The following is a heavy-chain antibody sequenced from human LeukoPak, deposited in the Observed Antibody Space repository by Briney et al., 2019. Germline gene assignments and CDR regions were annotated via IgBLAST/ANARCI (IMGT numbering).Heavy chain of an antibody. D-gene: IGHD6-19*01. CDR3: AGRYSSGWYYYYYGMDV. Sequence: TSSENLSLTCTVSGGSISSYYWSWIRQPPGKGLEWIGYIYYSGSTNYNPSLKSRVTISVDTSKNQFSLKLSSVTAADTAVYYCAGRYSSGWYYYYYGMDVWGQGTTVTVSS. CDR2: IYYSGST. CDR1: GGSISSYY. V-gene: IGHV4-59*01. J-gene: IGHJ6*02.